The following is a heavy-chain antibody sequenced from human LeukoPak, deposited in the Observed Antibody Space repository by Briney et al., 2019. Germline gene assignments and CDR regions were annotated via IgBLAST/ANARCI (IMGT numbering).Heavy chain of an antibody. D-gene: IGHD1-26*01. CDR1: GYTFTNHY. CDR3: ARLSSGSYTRGTFDI. J-gene: IGHJ3*02. Sequence: ASVKVSCKASGYTFTNHYMHWVRQAPEQGLEWMGILNPNDGHTTYAQMFQGRVTMTRDTSSNTVYMELSSLRYEDTAVYFCARLSSGSYTRGTFDIWGQGTLVTVSS. V-gene: IGHV1-46*01. CDR2: LNPNDGHT.